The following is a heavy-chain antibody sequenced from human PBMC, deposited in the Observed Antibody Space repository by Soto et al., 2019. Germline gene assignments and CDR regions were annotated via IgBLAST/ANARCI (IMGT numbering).Heavy chain of an antibody. CDR3: ASHHNDYGDYVDAFDI. V-gene: IGHV3-48*01. CDR1: GYTFSSYA. CDR2: ISSSSGST. D-gene: IGHD4-17*01. J-gene: IGHJ3*02. Sequence: TGESLRLSCAASGYTFSSYAMSWVRQAPGKGLEWVSYISSSSGSTYYADSVKGRFTISRDNAKNSLYLQMNSLRAEDTAVYYCASHHNDYGDYVDAFDIWGQGTMVTVSS.